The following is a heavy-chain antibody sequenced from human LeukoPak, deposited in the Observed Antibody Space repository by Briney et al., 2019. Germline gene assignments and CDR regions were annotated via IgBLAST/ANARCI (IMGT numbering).Heavy chain of an antibody. V-gene: IGHV4-38-2*02. D-gene: IGHD1-14*01. J-gene: IGHJ4*02. CDR1: GYSISSGYY. Sequence: SETLSLTCTVSGYSISSGYYWGWIRQPPGKGLEWIGSIYHSGSTYYNPSLKSRVTISVDTSKNQFSLKLSSVTAADTAVYYCARGYWVDYWGQGTLVTVSS. CDR3: ARGYWVDY. CDR2: IYHSGST.